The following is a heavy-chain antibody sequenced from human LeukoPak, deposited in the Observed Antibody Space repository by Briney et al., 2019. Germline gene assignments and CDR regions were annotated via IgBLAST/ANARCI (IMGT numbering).Heavy chain of an antibody. CDR2: IYYSGST. CDR1: GGSISSYY. J-gene: IGHJ4*02. Sequence: SETLSLTCTVSGGSISSYYWSWIRQPPGKGLEWIGYIYYSGSTNYNPSLKSRVTISVDTSKNQFSLKLSSVTAADTAVYYCARDQEERFLEWPPGYWGQGTLVTVSS. CDR3: ARDQEERFLEWPPGY. V-gene: IGHV4-59*01. D-gene: IGHD3-3*01.